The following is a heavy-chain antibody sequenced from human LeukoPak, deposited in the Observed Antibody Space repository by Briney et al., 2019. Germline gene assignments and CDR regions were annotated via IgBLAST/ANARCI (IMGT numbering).Heavy chain of an antibody. CDR3: ARAGVTDHDYSNSRTYHYYYYMDV. CDR2: ININTGNP. D-gene: IGHD4-11*01. Sequence: GASVKVSCKASGYTFTNYAMNWVRQAPGQGLEWMGWININTGNPTYAQGFTGRFVFSLDTSVSTAYLQISSLKAEDTAVYYCARAGVTDHDYSNSRTYHYYYYMDVWGKGTTVTVSS. V-gene: IGHV7-4-1*02. J-gene: IGHJ6*03. CDR1: GYTFTNYA.